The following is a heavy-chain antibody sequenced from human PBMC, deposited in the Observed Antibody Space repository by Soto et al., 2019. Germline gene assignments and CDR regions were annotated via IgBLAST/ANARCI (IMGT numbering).Heavy chain of an antibody. CDR3: ERHISKVGATTDFDY. CDR2: IYYSGSA. CDR1: GYSISSSNW. V-gene: IGHV4-28*01. Sequence: PSETLFLTCAVSGYSISSSNWWGWIRQPPGKGLEWIGNIYYSGSASYNPSLKSRVTISVDTSKNQASLKLRSVTAADTAVYYCERHISKVGATTDFDYWGQGTLVTVSS. J-gene: IGHJ4*02. D-gene: IGHD1-26*01.